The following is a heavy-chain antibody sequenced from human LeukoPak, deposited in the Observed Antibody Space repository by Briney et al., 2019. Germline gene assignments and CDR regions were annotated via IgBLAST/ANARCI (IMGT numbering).Heavy chain of an antibody. CDR3: ARDVAFDWLSLLDAFDI. Sequence: ASVKVSCKASGYTFTSYGICWVRQAPGQGLEWMGWISAYNGNTNYAQKVQGRVTMTTDTSTTTAYMELRSLRSDDTAVYYCARDVAFDWLSLLDAFDIWGQGTMVTVSS. D-gene: IGHD3-9*01. V-gene: IGHV1-18*01. J-gene: IGHJ3*02. CDR2: ISAYNGNT. CDR1: GYTFTSYG.